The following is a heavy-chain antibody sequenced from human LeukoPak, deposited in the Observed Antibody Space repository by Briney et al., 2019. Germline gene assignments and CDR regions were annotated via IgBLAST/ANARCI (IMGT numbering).Heavy chain of an antibody. CDR2: IYYTGST. D-gene: IGHD6-13*01. CDR3: ARVDSINWYDSRGYFDY. Sequence: SSETLSLTCTVSGGPISTYYWSWIRQPPGKGLEWIGYIYYTGSTNYNPSLKSRVTLSVDTSKNQFSLNLSSVTAADTAVYYCARVDSINWYDSRGYFDYWGQGTLVTVSS. V-gene: IGHV4-59*01. CDR1: GGPISTYY. J-gene: IGHJ4*02.